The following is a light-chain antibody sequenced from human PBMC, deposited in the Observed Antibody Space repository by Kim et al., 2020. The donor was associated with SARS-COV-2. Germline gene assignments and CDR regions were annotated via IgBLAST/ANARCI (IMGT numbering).Light chain of an antibody. Sequence: GQSGTISCTGTSIDVGSYNYVSWYQQHPGKAPKFMIYDVSKRPSGVPDRFSGSKSGNTASLTISGLQAEDVADYYCCSYAGSYTYVFGTGTKVTVL. V-gene: IGLV2-11*01. CDR3: CSYAGSYTYV. CDR2: DVS. J-gene: IGLJ1*01. CDR1: SIDVGSYNY.